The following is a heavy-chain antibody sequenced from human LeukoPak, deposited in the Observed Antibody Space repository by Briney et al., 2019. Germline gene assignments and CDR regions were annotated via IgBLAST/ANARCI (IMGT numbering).Heavy chain of an antibody. J-gene: IGHJ3*02. D-gene: IGHD5-24*01. Sequence: PGGSLRLSCSASGFTFSSYAMHWVRQAPGKGLEYVSAISSNGGSTYYADSVKGRFTISRDNSKNTLYLQMSSLRAEDTAVYYCARARRDGYKKPYAFDIWGQGTMVTVSS. V-gene: IGHV3-64D*06. CDR3: ARARRDGYKKPYAFDI. CDR2: ISSNGGST. CDR1: GFTFSSYA.